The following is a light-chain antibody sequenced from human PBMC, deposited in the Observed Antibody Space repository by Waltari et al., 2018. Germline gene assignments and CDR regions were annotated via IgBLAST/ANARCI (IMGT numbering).Light chain of an antibody. Sequence: DIVMTQSPDSMTVSPGERATINCRSSQSVSDHVNNKNYLAWYRQKPGQPPKLLISWASTREFGVPDRFSGSGSGTEFTLTISSLQPEDVAVYYCQQYYNTPPTFGQGTKVEIK. V-gene: IGKV4-1*01. CDR1: QSVSDHVNNKNY. CDR2: WAS. J-gene: IGKJ1*01. CDR3: QQYYNTPPT.